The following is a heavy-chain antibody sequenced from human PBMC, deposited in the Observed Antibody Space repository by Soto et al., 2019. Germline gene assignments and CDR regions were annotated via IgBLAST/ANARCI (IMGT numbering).Heavy chain of an antibody. CDR3: AKATATGGGAFDF. Sequence: GGSLRLSCAASGFPCGSYDMTWVRQAPGKGLEWVSTILVDGRSFYVDSVKGRFTISRDNSRNTVYLQMNSLTAGDTALYYCAKATATGGGAFDFCGQGTMVTVSS. V-gene: IGHV3-23*01. CDR2: ILVDGRS. CDR1: GFPCGSYD. D-gene: IGHD2-8*02. J-gene: IGHJ3*01.